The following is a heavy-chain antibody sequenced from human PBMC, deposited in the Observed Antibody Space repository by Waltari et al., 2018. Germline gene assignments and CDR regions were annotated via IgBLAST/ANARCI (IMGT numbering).Heavy chain of an antibody. Sequence: QLVESGGGFVQPGGSLKLSCAASGFTFSNYWLHWVRQAPGKGLLSVAHIKTEGMITNHADSVMGLFTISRDDAKYVVFLQMKGLRAEVTALYYCVLYSSEFLDDCWGRGPLVTVSS. CDR2: IKTEGMIT. CDR3: VLYSSEFLDDC. V-gene: IGHV3-74*01. J-gene: IGHJ4*02. D-gene: IGHD6-25*01. CDR1: GFTFSNYW.